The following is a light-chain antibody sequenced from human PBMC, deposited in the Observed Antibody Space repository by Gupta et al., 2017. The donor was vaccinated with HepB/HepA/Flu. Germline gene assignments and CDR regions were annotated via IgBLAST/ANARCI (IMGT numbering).Light chain of an antibody. V-gene: IGLV3-1*01. CDR1: KLGDKY. CDR2: QDR. Sequence: SYEVTQPPSVSVSPGQTASITCSGDKLGDKYACWYQQKPGQSPILVIYQDRKRPSGIPERFSGSNSGNTATLTISETQAMDEADYYCQAWDSSTVVFGGGTKLTVL. J-gene: IGLJ2*01. CDR3: QAWDSSTVV.